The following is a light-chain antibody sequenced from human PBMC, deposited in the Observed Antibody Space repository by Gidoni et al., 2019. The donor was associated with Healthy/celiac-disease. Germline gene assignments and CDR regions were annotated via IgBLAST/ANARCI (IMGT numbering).Light chain of an antibody. CDR2: DAS. CDR1: QSVSSY. J-gene: IGKJ5*01. V-gene: IGKV3-11*01. CDR3: QQRSNWPPIT. Sequence: EIVLTQSQATLSLSPGARATLSCRASQSVSSYLAWYQQKPGQDPRLLIYDASNRATGIPARFSVSGSGTDFTLTISSLEPEDFAVYYCQQRSNWPPITFGQGTRLEIK.